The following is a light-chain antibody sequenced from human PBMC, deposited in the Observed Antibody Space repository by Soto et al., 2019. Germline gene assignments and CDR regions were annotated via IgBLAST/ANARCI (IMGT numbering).Light chain of an antibody. CDR3: HHYGASPPWP. Sequence: EIVLTQSPGSLSLSPGERATLSCRASESVSNNYLAWYQERSGQAPRLLIYGVSRRATGTPARFSGSGSGTDFTLTITRLEPEDFAVYYCHHYGASPPWPFGQGTRVEIK. J-gene: IGKJ1*01. CDR1: ESVSNNY. V-gene: IGKV3-20*01. CDR2: GVS.